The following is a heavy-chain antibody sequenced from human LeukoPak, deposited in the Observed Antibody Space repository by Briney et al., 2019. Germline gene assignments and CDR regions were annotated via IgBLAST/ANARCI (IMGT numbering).Heavy chain of an antibody. CDR1: GGSISSSSYY. Sequence: SETLSLTCTVSGGSISSSSYYWGWLRQPPGKGREWVGSIYYNGSTYDNPSLKSRVTISVDTSKNQFSLKLSSVPAADTAVYYCPSPHSGAAAKGINWFDPWGQGTLVTVSS. D-gene: IGHD6-13*01. CDR3: PSPHSGAAAKGINWFDP. J-gene: IGHJ5*02. V-gene: IGHV4-39*01. CDR2: IYYNGST.